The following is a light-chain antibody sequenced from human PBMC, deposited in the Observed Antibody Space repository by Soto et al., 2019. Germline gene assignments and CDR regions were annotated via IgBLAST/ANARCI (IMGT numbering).Light chain of an antibody. J-gene: IGKJ3*01. V-gene: IGKV1-5*03. CDR1: QSMTSW. CDR3: QQYNSYPFT. Sequence: DIQMTQSPSTLSASVGVRVTITCRASQSMTSWLAWYQQKPGKAPKLLIYKASSLESGVPSRFSGSGSGTEFTLTISSLQPDDFATYYCQQYNSYPFTFGPGTKVDIK. CDR2: KAS.